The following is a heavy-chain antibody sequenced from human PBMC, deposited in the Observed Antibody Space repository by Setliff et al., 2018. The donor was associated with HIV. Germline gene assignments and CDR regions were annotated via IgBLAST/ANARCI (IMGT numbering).Heavy chain of an antibody. D-gene: IGHD3-10*01. CDR1: GFTFSSHA. V-gene: IGHV3-23*01. CDR2: VFGGDFGT. J-gene: IGHJ4*02. Sequence: GGSLRLSCAASGFTFSSHAMSWVRQAPGKGLEWVSMVFGGDFGTYYADFVKGRFTISRDNSKNTLYLQMNSLRAEDTAIYYCAKDWVAGSGELLLDYWGQGTLVTVSS. CDR3: AKDWVAGSGELLLDY.